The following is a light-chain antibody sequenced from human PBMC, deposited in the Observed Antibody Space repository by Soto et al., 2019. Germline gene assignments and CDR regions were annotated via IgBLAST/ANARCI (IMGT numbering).Light chain of an antibody. J-gene: IGKJ1*01. Sequence: VLTQSPGTLSLSPGERATLSCRASQSVSSTYLAWYQQKPGQAPRLLIYGASSRATGIPDRFSGSGSGTDFTLTISRPEPEDFAVYYCQQFGSSPRTFGQGTKVEI. V-gene: IGKV3-20*01. CDR3: QQFGSSPRT. CDR2: GAS. CDR1: QSVSSTY.